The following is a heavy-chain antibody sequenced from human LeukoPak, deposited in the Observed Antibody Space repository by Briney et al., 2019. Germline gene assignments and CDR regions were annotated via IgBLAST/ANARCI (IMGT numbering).Heavy chain of an antibody. Sequence: GGSLRLSCAASAFTFSSNYMTWVRQAPGKGLEWVSVLYSGGTTYYPDSVKGRFTVSRDNSKNTLYLQMNSLRAEDTAVYYCARLRGTGTAWFDPWGQGTLVTVS. D-gene: IGHD1-7*01. CDR2: LYSGGTT. CDR1: AFTFSSNY. V-gene: IGHV3-53*01. J-gene: IGHJ5*02. CDR3: ARLRGTGTAWFDP.